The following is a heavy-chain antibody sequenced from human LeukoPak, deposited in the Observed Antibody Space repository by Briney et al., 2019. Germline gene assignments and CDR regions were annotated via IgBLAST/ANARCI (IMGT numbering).Heavy chain of an antibody. V-gene: IGHV3-30*02. CDR1: GFTFSSYG. CDR2: LWYDGSNE. Sequence: HPGGSLRLSCAASGFTFSSYGMHWVRQAPGKGLEWVAFLWYDGSNEYYADSVKGRFTISRDNSKNTLYLQMNSLRAEDTAVYYCARGPPNFYYYYMDVWGIGTTVTVSS. J-gene: IGHJ6*03. CDR3: ARGPPNFYYYYMDV.